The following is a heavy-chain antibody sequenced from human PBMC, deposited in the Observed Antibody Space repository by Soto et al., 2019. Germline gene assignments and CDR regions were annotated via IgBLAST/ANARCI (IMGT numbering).Heavy chain of an antibody. CDR3: ARAQTGDFWSGLNWFDP. Sequence: QVQLQESGPGLVKPSGTLSLTCAVSSGSISSSNWWSWVRQPPGKGLEWIGEIYHSGSTNYNPSLKSRVTISVDKSKNQFSLKLSSVTAADTAVYYCARAQTGDFWSGLNWFDPWGQGTLVTVSS. CDR1: SGSISSSNW. CDR2: IYHSGST. D-gene: IGHD3-3*01. J-gene: IGHJ5*02. V-gene: IGHV4-4*02.